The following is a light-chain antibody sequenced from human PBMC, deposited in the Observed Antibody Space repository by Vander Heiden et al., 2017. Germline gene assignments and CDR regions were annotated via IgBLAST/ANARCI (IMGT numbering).Light chain of an antibody. J-gene: IGKJ5*01. CDR1: QSISTY. Sequence: DIQMTQSPSSLSASVGDRVTISCRASQSISTYLNWYQQKPGKAPNLLISSSSSLQSGVPSRFSGSGSGTDFTLTINRLQPEDFATYYCQQSDSTPITFGQGTRLEIK. V-gene: IGKV1-39*01. CDR2: SSS. CDR3: QQSDSTPIT.